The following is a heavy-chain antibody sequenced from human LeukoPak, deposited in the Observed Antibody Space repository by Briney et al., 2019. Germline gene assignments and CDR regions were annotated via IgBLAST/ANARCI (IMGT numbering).Heavy chain of an antibody. CDR2: MNPNSGNT. Sequence: ASVKVSCKASGHTFTSYDINWVRQATGQGLEWMGWMNPNSGNTGYAQKFQGRVTMTRNTSISTAYMELSSLRSEDTAVYYCARGLRSGGLLWFREFMPPGIGHNYYYYYMDVWGKGTTVTVSS. V-gene: IGHV1-8*01. CDR3: ARGLRSGGLLWFREFMPPGIGHNYYYYYMDV. CDR1: GHTFTSYD. D-gene: IGHD3-10*01. J-gene: IGHJ6*03.